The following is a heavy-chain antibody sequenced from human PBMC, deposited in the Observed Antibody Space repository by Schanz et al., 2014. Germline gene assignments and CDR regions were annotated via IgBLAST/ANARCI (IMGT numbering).Heavy chain of an antibody. V-gene: IGHV3-30*04. CDR3: ARDLPYCDGGKCYSDGFDI. D-gene: IGHD2-21*01. Sequence: QLVGSGGGLIQPGGSLRLSCAAYGFTLSSYAMHWVRQAPGKGLEWVAVIWYDENNKYYADSVKGRFTISRDNSKNTLYLQMNTLRAEDTAVYYCARDLPYCDGGKCYSDGFDIWGQGTLVTISS. CDR2: IWYDENNK. CDR1: GFTLSSYA. J-gene: IGHJ3*02.